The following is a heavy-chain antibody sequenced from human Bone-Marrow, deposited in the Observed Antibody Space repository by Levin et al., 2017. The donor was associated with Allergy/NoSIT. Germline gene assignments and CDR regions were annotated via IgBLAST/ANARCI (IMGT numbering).Heavy chain of an antibody. CDR2: ISGSGGDT. J-gene: IGHJ4*02. V-gene: IGHV3-23*01. Sequence: GGSLRLSCPASGFTFSNYAMTWVRQAPGKGLEWVSSISGSGGDTYYADSVKGRFTISRDNSKNTLYLQMNSLRAEDTAVYYCAKARSAVPSASLNYWGQGTLVTVSS. CDR3: AKARSAVPSASLNY. CDR1: GFTFSNYA. D-gene: IGHD1-1*01.